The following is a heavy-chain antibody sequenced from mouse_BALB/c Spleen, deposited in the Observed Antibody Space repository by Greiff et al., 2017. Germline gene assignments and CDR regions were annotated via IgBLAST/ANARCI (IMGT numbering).Heavy chain of an antibody. V-gene: IGHV1S81*02. CDR1: GYTFTSYY. Sequence: VQLQESGAELVKPGASVKLSCKASGYTFTSYYMYWVKQRPGQGLEWIGEINPSNGGTNFNEKFKSKATLTVDKSSSTAYMQLSSLTSEDSAVYYCARWGNYVGGNYWGQGTTLTVSS. CDR2: INPSNGGT. J-gene: IGHJ2*01. CDR3: ARWGNYVGGNY. D-gene: IGHD2-1*01.